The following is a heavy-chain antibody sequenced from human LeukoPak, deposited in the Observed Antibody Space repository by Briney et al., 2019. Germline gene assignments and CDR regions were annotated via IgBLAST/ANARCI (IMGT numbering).Heavy chain of an antibody. Sequence: NSGGSLRLSCAASGFTFSSYSMNWVRQPPGKGLEWIGEINHSGSTNYNPSLKSRVTISVDTSKNQFSLKLSSVTAADTAVYYCARGDYLDYWGQGTLVTVSS. J-gene: IGHJ4*02. CDR3: ARGDYLDY. CDR2: INHSGST. CDR1: GFTFSSYS. V-gene: IGHV4-34*01.